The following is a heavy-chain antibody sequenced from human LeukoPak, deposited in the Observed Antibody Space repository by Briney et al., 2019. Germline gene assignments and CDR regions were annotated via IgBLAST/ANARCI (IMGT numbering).Heavy chain of an antibody. J-gene: IGHJ3*02. V-gene: IGHV4-59*08. CDR2: IYYSGST. CDR1: GGSISSYY. CDR3: ARHPRVAFDI. Sequence: SETLSLTCTVSGGSISSYYWSWLRQPPGKGLEWIGYIYYSGSTNHNPSLKSRVTISVDTSKNQFSLKLSSVTAADTAVYYCARHPRVAFDIWGQGTMVTVSS.